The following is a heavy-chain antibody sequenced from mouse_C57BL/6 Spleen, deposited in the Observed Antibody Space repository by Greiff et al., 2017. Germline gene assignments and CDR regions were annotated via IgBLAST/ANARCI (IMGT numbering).Heavy chain of an antibody. V-gene: IGHV5-17*01. D-gene: IGHD2-5*01. J-gene: IGHJ4*01. Sequence: EVQLVESGGGLVKPGGSLKLSCAASGFTFSDYGMHWVRQAPEKGLEWVAYISSGSSTIYYADTVKGRFTISRDNAKNTLFLQMTSLRSEDTAMYYCARGDSNYLYYAMDYWGQGTSVTVSS. CDR2: ISSGSSTI. CDR3: ARGDSNYLYYAMDY. CDR1: GFTFSDYG.